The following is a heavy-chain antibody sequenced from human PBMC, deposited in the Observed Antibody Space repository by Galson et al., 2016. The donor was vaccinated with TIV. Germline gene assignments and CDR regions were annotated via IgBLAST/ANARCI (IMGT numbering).Heavy chain of an antibody. Sequence: SLRLSCAASGFTFDDHGMSWVRQAPGKGLEWVSGFSWNGGSTHYADSVKGRFTVSRDNAKNSVYLQMNSLRAEDTALYYCARLNGDTYYYFYIDVWGKGTTVTVSS. J-gene: IGHJ6*03. CDR1: GFTFDDHG. V-gene: IGHV3-20*04. D-gene: IGHD3-10*01. CDR2: FSWNGGST. CDR3: ARLNGDTYYYFYIDV.